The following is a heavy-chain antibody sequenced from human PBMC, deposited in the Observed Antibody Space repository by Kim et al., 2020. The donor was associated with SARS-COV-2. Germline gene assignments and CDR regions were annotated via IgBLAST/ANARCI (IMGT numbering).Heavy chain of an antibody. V-gene: IGHV3-30*01. CDR3: ARVAFDY. CDR2: GNNK. J-gene: IGHJ4*02. Sequence: GNNKCYADTVKGRFTISRDTYKNTLYLQMNSLRAEDTTVYYCARVAFDYWGQGTLVTVSS.